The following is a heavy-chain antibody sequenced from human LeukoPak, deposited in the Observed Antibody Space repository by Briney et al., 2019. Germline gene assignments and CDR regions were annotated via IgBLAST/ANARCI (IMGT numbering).Heavy chain of an antibody. CDR2: IKQDGSEK. CDR1: GFTFSSYW. D-gene: IGHD5-18*01. V-gene: IGHV3-7*04. J-gene: IGHJ4*02. CDR3: ARGERGYSYGSLGY. Sequence: PGGSLRLSCAASGFTFSSYWMSWVRHAPGKGLEWVANIKQDGSEKYYVDSVKGRFTISRDNAKNSLYLQMNSLRAEDTAVYYCARGERGYSYGSLGYWGQGTLVTVSS.